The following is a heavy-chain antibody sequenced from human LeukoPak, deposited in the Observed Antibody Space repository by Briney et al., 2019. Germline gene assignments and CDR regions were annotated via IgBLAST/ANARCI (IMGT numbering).Heavy chain of an antibody. J-gene: IGHJ4*02. Sequence: GGSLRLSCAASGFTFSSYAMTWVRQAPGKGLEWVSLISGTGGSTYYADSVKGRFTISRDNSKNTLYLQMNSLRAEDTAVYYCAKAHYYGSGSIDYWGQGTLVTVSS. V-gene: IGHV3-23*01. CDR3: AKAHYYGSGSIDY. D-gene: IGHD3-10*01. CDR1: GFTFSSYA. CDR2: ISGTGGST.